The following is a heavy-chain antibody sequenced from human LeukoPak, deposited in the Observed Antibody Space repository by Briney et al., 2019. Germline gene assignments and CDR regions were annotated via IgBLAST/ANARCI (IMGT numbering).Heavy chain of an antibody. CDR3: AAGSGHYYFYYMAV. J-gene: IGHJ6*03. Sequence: SETLSLTCTVSGGSIKTYYWSWSRQSPGKGLEWIGSMSYSGTSNYIPSLKSRVSITIDISKNQFSLKLTSVTAADTALYFCAAGSGHYYFYYMAVWGTGTTVTVSS. CDR1: GGSIKTYY. CDR2: MSYSGTS. V-gene: IGHV4-59*08.